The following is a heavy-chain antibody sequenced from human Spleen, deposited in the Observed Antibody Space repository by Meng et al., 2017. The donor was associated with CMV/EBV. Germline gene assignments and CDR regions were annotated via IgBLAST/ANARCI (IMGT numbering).Heavy chain of an antibody. V-gene: IGHV3-30*04. CDR2: ISYDGSNK. CDR1: FPFRVSA. J-gene: IGHJ4*02. CDR3: ASELERGLTVAEGIDY. Sequence: FPFRVSAIHWVRQAPGKGLEWVAVISYDGSNKYYADSVKGRFTISRDNSKNTLYLQMNSLRAEDTAVYYCASELERGLTVAEGIDYWGQGTLVTVSS. D-gene: IGHD6-19*01.